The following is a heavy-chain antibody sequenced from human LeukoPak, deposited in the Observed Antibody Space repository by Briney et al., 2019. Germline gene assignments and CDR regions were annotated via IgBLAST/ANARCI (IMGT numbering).Heavy chain of an antibody. CDR3: ARTPKSETYYYDSSGYSPFDY. CDR1: GGTFSSYA. J-gene: IGHJ4*02. Sequence: ASVKVSCKASGGTFSSYAISWVRQAPGQGLEGMGGIIPIFGTANYAQKFQGRVTITTDESTSTAYMELSSLRSEDTAVYYCARTPKSETYYYDSSGYSPFDYWGQGTLVTVSS. CDR2: IIPIFGTA. V-gene: IGHV1-69*05. D-gene: IGHD3-22*01.